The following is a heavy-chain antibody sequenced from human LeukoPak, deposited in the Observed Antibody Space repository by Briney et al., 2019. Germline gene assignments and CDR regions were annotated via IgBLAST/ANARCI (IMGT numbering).Heavy chain of an antibody. Sequence: GGSLRLSCAASGLTFSSYSMNSVRQAPGKGLEWVSSISSSSSYIYYADSVKGRFTISRDNAKNSLYLQMNSLRAEDTAVYYCARGHSGHDWGDYWGQGTLVTVSS. CDR1: GLTFSSYS. CDR2: ISSSSSYI. D-gene: IGHD5-12*01. J-gene: IGHJ4*02. CDR3: ARGHSGHDWGDY. V-gene: IGHV3-21*01.